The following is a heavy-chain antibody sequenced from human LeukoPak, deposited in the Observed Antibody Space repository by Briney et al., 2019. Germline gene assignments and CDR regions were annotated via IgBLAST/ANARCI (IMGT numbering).Heavy chain of an antibody. V-gene: IGHV3-7*01. CDR1: GFSFSSNW. J-gene: IGHJ3*02. CDR2: IKQDGSEK. Sequence: GGSLRLSCAATGFSFSSNWMSWVRQAPGKGLEWVANIKQDGSEKYYVDSVKGRFTISRDNAKNSLYLQMNSLRAEDTAVYYCARVSRSYGFWSGYRGAFDIWGQGTMVTVSS. CDR3: ARVSRSYGFWSGYRGAFDI. D-gene: IGHD3-3*01.